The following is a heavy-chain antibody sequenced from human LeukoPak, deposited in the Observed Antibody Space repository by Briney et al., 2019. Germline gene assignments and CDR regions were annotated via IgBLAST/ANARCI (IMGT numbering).Heavy chain of an antibody. Sequence: PGGSLRLSCAASGFTFDNYAMHWVRQVPGKGLEWVSGISWNGGITGYADSVKGRFTISRDSAKNSLYLQMNSLRVEDTALYYCAKGGLRLYFGQFHYWGQGTLVTVSS. CDR2: ISWNGGIT. V-gene: IGHV3-9*01. D-gene: IGHD3-10*01. CDR3: AKGGLRLYFGQFHY. J-gene: IGHJ4*02. CDR1: GFTFDNYA.